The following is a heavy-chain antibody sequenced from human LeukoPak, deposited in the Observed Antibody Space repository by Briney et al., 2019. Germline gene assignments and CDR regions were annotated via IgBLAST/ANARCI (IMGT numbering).Heavy chain of an antibody. D-gene: IGHD1-1*01. Sequence: ASVKVSCKASGGTCSSYAISWARQAPGQGLEWMGRIIPIFGTANYAQKFQGRVTITADKSTSTAYMELSSLRSEDTAVYYCARESDDGDYWGQGTLVTVSS. CDR1: GGTCSSYA. CDR3: ARESDDGDY. CDR2: IIPIFGTA. J-gene: IGHJ4*02. V-gene: IGHV1-69*06.